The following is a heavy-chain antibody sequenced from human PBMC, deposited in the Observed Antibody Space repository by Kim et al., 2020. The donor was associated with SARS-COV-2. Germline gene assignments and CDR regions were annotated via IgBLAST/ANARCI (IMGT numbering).Heavy chain of an antibody. CDR3: ARGGYSYGPRLWGGAFDI. J-gene: IGHJ3*02. V-gene: IGHV3-74*01. Sequence: KGRFTISRDNAKNTLYLQMNSLRAEDTAVYYCARGGYSYGPRLWGGAFDIWGQGTMVTVSS. D-gene: IGHD5-18*01.